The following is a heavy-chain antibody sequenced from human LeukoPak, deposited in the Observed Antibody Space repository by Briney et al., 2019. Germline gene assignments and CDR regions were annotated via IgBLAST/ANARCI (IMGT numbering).Heavy chain of an antibody. CDR2: IYYSGST. J-gene: IGHJ4*02. CDR3: ARFPASGEMAYNLDY. CDR1: GGSISSYY. D-gene: IGHD5-24*01. V-gene: IGHV4-59*01. Sequence: SETLSLTCTVSGGSISSYYWSWIRQPPGKGLEWIGYIYYSGSTNYNPSLKSRVTISVDTSKNQFSLKLSSVTAADTAVYYCARFPASGEMAYNLDYWGQGTLVTVSS.